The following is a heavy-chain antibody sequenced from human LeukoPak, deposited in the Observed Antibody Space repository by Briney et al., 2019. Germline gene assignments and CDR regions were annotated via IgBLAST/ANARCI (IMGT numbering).Heavy chain of an antibody. CDR1: GFTFRSYG. Sequence: PGRSLRLSCAASGFTFRSYGMHWVRQAPGKGLEWVAGIWYDGSNKYYADSVKGRFTISRDNSKNPLYLQMNSLTAEDTAVYCCPKDKVAGLFYFDYWGQGTLVTVSS. V-gene: IGHV3-33*06. CDR3: PKDKVAGLFYFDY. D-gene: IGHD2-15*01. CDR2: IWYDGSNK. J-gene: IGHJ4*02.